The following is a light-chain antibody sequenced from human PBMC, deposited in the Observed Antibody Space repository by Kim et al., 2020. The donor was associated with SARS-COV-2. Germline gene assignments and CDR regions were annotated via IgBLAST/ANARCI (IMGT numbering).Light chain of an antibody. V-gene: IGKV3-20*01. J-gene: IGKJ2*01. CDR3: QQYGSSPYT. CDR1: QGVSSSY. CDR2: GAS. Sequence: LSPGKKATLSCRASQGVSSSYLAWYQQKPGQAPRLLIYGASGRATGIPDRFSGCGSGTDFTLTITRLEPEDFAVYYCQQYGSSPYTFGQGTKLEI.